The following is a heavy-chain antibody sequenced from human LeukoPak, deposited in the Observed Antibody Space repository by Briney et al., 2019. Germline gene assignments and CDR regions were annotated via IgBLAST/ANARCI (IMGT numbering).Heavy chain of an antibody. V-gene: IGHV4-31*03. J-gene: IGHJ3*02. CDR2: KYYSGSA. CDR1: GVSVSEGRYY. Sequence: KPSETLSLTCSVSGVSVSEGRYYWTWIRQHPGKGLEWIGYKYYSGSAKYNPSLKSRLTISIDTSKNQFSLHLSSVTAADTATYYCATPYCSSISCLDVFNMWGQGTRVTVSS. D-gene: IGHD2-2*01. CDR3: ATPYCSSISCLDVFNM.